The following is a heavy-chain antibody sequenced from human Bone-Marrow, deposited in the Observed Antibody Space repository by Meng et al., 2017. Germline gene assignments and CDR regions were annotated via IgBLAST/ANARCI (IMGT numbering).Heavy chain of an antibody. CDR3: ARSPTTMAHDFDY. CDR1: GGSFSDYY. D-gene: IGHD4-11*01. V-gene: IGHV4-34*01. CDR2: INHSGST. Sequence: SETLSLTCVVSGGSFSDYYWSWIRQPPGKGLEWIGEINHSGSTNYNPSLESRATISVDTSQNNLSLKLSSVTAADSAVYYCARSPTTMAHDFDYWGQGTLVTVSS. J-gene: IGHJ4*02.